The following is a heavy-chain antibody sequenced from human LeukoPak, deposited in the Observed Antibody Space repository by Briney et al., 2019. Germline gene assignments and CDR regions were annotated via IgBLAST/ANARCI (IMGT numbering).Heavy chain of an antibody. D-gene: IGHD3-10*01. CDR1: GGSFSGYY. Sequence: SETLSLTCAVYGGSFSGYYWSWIRQPPGKGLEWIGEINHSGSTNYNPSLKSRVTISVDTSKNQFSLKLSSVTAADTAVYYCARELIRYYYGSGSYSNWFDPWGQGTLVTVSS. CDR2: INHSGST. J-gene: IGHJ5*02. V-gene: IGHV4-34*01. CDR3: ARELIRYYYGSGSYSNWFDP.